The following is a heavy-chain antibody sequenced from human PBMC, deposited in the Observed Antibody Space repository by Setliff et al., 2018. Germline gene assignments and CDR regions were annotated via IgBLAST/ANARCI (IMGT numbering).Heavy chain of an antibody. CDR2: IYYSGST. CDR3: ARQVSHYDFWSGYYGYYYYYMDV. D-gene: IGHD3-3*01. J-gene: IGHJ6*03. V-gene: IGHV4-39*07. Sequence: PSETLSLTCTVSGGSISSSSYYWGWIRQPPGKGLEWIGSIYYSGSTYYNPSLKSRVTISVDTSKNQFSLKLSSVTAADTAVYYCARQVSHYDFWSGYYGYYYYYMDVWGKGTTVTVS. CDR1: GGSISSSSYY.